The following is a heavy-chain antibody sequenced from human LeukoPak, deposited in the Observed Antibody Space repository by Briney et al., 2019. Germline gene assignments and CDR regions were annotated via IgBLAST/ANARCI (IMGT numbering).Heavy chain of an antibody. D-gene: IGHD2/OR15-2a*01. Sequence: ASVKVSCKASGYTFTSCDINWVRQATGQGLEWMGWMNPNSGNTGYAQKFQGRVTITRNTSISTAYMELSSLRSEDTAVYYCARARVIGRGFDPWGQGTLVTVSS. V-gene: IGHV1-8*03. CDR2: MNPNSGNT. J-gene: IGHJ5*02. CDR1: GYTFTSCD. CDR3: ARARVIGRGFDP.